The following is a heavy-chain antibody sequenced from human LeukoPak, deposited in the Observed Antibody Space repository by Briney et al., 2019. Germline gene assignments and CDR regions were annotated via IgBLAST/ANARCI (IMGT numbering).Heavy chain of an antibody. Sequence: SETLSLTCTVSGGSISGFYWSWIRQPPAKGLEWIGHIYYNGNTNYTPSLKSRVTISVDTSKNQFSLMVTSVTAADTAVYYCARHGQQWLVEGPFDYWGQGTLVSVSS. CDR3: ARHGQQWLVEGPFDY. J-gene: IGHJ4*02. CDR1: GGSISGFY. D-gene: IGHD6-19*01. V-gene: IGHV4-59*08. CDR2: IYYNGNT.